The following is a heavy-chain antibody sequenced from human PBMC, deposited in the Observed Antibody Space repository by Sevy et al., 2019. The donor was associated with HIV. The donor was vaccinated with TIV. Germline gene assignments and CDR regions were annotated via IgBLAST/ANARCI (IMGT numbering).Heavy chain of an antibody. D-gene: IGHD3-22*01. J-gene: IGHJ6*02. CDR2: IYYSGST. V-gene: IGHV4-61*01. CDR1: GGSVSSGSYY. CDR3: ARDVSYDSSGYYYAPYGMDV. Sequence: SETLSLTCTVSGGSVSSGSYYWSWIRQPPGKGLEWIGYIYYSGSTNYNPSLKSRVTISVDTSKNQFSLKLSSVTAADTAVHYGARDVSYDSSGYYYAPYGMDVWGQGTTVTVSS.